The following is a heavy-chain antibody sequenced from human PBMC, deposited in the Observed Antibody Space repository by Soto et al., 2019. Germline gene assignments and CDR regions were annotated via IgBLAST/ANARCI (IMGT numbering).Heavy chain of an antibody. J-gene: IGHJ5*02. CDR1: GFTFSSYS. D-gene: IGHD1-26*01. V-gene: IGHV3-48*02. CDR2: ISSSSSTI. CDR3: TREGGNLNWFDP. Sequence: EVQLVESGGGLVQPGGSLRLSCAASGFTFSSYSMNWVRQAPGKGLEWVSYISSSSSTIYYADSVKGRFTISRDNAKNSLYLQMYSLRDEDTAVYYCTREGGNLNWFDPWGQGTLVTVSS.